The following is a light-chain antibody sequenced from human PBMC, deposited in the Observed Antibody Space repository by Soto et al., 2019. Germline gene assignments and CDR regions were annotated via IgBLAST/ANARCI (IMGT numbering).Light chain of an antibody. V-gene: IGLV4-69*01. CDR2: LNSDGSH. Sequence: QLVLTQSPSASASLGASVKLTCTLSSGHSSYAIAWHQQQPEKGPRYLMKLNSDGSHSKGDGIPDRFSGSSSGAERYLTISILQSEDDADYYCQTWGTGILVFGGGTKLTVL. J-gene: IGLJ2*01. CDR1: SGHSSYA. CDR3: QTWGTGILV.